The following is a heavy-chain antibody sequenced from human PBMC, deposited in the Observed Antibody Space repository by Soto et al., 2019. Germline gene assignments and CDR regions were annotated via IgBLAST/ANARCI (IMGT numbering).Heavy chain of an antibody. D-gene: IGHD3-3*01. CDR3: ARDSGRITIFGVAYGMDV. V-gene: IGHV1-69*05. CDR1: GGTFSSYA. J-gene: IGHJ6*02. CDR2: IIPIFGTA. Sequence: SVKVSCKASGGTFSSYAISWVRQAPGQGLEWMGGIIPIFGTANCAQKFQGRVTMTTDTSTSTAYMELRSLRSDDTAVYYCARDSGRITIFGVAYGMDVWGQGTTVTVSS.